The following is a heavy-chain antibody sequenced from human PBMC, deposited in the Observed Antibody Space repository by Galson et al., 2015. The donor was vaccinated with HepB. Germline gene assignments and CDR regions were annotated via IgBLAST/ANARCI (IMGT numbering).Heavy chain of an antibody. CDR1: GIAFSSYW. D-gene: IGHD3-3*01. Sequence: SLRLSCAVSGIAFSSYWMSWVRQAPGKGLEWVANIKQDGSEKYYVDSVKDRFTISRDNAKASLHLQMNSLRAEDTAVYYCARDRVDYDFWSHYYTYYFDYWGQGTLVTVSS. CDR2: IKQDGSEK. V-gene: IGHV3-7*05. CDR3: ARDRVDYDFWSHYYTYYFDY. J-gene: IGHJ4*02.